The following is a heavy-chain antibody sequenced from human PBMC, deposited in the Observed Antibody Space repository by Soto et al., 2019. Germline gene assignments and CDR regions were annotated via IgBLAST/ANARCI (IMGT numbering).Heavy chain of an antibody. CDR2: IKSKTDGGTT. J-gene: IGHJ4*02. V-gene: IGHV3-15*01. CDR1: GFTFSNAW. CDR3: TTDPAAPLELDY. Sequence: GSLLLSCSASGFTFSNAWMSGVRQAPGKGLEWVGRIKSKTDGGTTDYAAPVKGRFTISRDDSKNTLYLQMNSLKTEDTAVYYCTTDPAAPLELDYWGQGTMVTV. D-gene: IGHD2-2*01.